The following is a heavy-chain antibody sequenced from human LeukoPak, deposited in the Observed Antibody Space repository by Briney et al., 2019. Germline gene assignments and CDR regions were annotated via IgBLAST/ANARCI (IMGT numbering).Heavy chain of an antibody. V-gene: IGHV3-23*01. Sequence: GGSLRLSCAAPGFTFATYAMGWVRQAPGKGLEWVAALSGSGISTYYADSVKGRFTISRDNSENTLHLQMTGLKAEDTAFYFCAKGRGTGTYYYDYWGRGTLVTVSS. J-gene: IGHJ4*02. CDR1: GFTFATYA. CDR3: AKGRGTGTYYYDY. D-gene: IGHD3/OR15-3a*01. CDR2: LSGSGIST.